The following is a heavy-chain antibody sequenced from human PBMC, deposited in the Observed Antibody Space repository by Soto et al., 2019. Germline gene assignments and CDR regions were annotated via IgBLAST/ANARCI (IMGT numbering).Heavy chain of an antibody. Sequence: QLHLVQSGAVVKKPGASVTVSCSASGYPVTAYYMHWVRQAPGRGREWMGGINPATGAANYTPTFQGRVTMARDPSTSTVFMELSGLTSEDTAVFYCARGGGVGVAGSAAFDMWGQGTLVTVSS. J-gene: IGHJ3*02. V-gene: IGHV1-2*02. CDR1: GYPVTAYY. CDR3: ARGGGVGVAGSAAFDM. CDR2: INPATGAA. D-gene: IGHD3-3*01.